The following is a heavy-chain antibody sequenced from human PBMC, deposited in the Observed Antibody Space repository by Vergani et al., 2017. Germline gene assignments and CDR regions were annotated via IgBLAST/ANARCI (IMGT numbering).Heavy chain of an antibody. Sequence: QVQLQESGPGLVKPSETLSLNCTVSGYSISSGYYWGWIRQPPGKGLEWFGSIYHSGSTYYNPSLKSRGTISVDTSKNQFSLKLSSVTAADPAVYYCARDTYCGGDCYYALDIWGQGTMVTVSS. D-gene: IGHD2-21*02. CDR2: IYHSGST. V-gene: IGHV4-38-2*02. CDR3: ARDTYCGGDCYYALDI. CDR1: GYSISSGYY. J-gene: IGHJ3*02.